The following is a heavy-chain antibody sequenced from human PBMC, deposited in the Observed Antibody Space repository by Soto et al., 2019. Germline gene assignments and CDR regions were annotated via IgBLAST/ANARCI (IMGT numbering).Heavy chain of an antibody. V-gene: IGHV1-69*06. D-gene: IGHD3-10*01. Sequence: QVQLVQSGPEVKKPGSSVKVSCKVSGGTFSSHAINWLRQAPGQGLEWMGVIIPVTDTPNNAEKFQGRVTKTADKSTTTVYMELSSLTFDDTAVYFCARGNKGPGHYGPGSQGWYGPWGQGTLVTVSS. CDR3: ARGNKGPGHYGPGSQGWYGP. CDR2: IIPVTDTP. J-gene: IGHJ5*02. CDR1: GGTFSSHA.